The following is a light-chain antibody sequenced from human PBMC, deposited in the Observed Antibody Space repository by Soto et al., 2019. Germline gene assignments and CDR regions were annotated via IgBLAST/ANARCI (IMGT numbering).Light chain of an antibody. Sequence: QSALTQPPSASGSPGQSVTISCTGTSSDVGGYNYVSWYQQHPGKAPKLMIYEVTKRPSGVPDRFSGSKSGNTASLTVSGLQAEDEAHYYCSSYASSNNLFGGGTKLTVL. J-gene: IGLJ2*01. V-gene: IGLV2-8*01. CDR2: EVT. CDR1: SSDVGGYNY. CDR3: SSYASSNNL.